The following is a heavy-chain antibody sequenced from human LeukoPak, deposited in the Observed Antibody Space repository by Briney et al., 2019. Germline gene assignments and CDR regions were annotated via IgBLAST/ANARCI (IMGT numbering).Heavy chain of an antibody. J-gene: IGHJ3*02. V-gene: IGHV3-23*01. Sequence: GGSLRLSCAASGFTFSNYAMSWVRQAPGKGLEWVSNISGSGRGGATYYADSVKGRFTISRDNSKNTLYLQMNSLRAEDTAVYYCARGKRRAYDYVWGSYRRGAFDIWGQGTMVTVSS. CDR1: GFTFSNYA. CDR3: ARGKRRAYDYVWGSYRRGAFDI. D-gene: IGHD3-16*02. CDR2: ISGSGRGGAT.